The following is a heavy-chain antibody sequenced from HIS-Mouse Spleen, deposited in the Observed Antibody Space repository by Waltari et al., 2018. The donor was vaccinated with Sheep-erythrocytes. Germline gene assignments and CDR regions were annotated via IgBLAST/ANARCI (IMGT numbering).Heavy chain of an antibody. CDR2: IYYSGGT. J-gene: IGHJ4*02. CDR1: GGSISSYY. V-gene: IGHV4-59*08. Sequence: QVQLQESGPGLVKPSETLSLTCTVSGGSISSYYWSWIRQPPGKGLEWIGYIYYSGGTNYNPSLKSRVTISVDTSKNQFSLKLSSVTAADTAVYYCARLELGQFDYWGQGTLVTVSS. CDR3: ARLELGQFDY. D-gene: IGHD1-26*01.